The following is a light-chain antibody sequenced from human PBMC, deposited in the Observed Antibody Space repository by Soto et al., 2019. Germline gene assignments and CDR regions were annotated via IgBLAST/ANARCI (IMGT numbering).Light chain of an antibody. CDR2: GAS. V-gene: IGKV3-20*01. Sequence: EIVLTQSPGTLSLSPGERATLSCRASQSVSSGFLAWYQQKPGQAPRLLIYGASSRATGIPDRFSGSGSGTDFTLTISRLEPEDFAVYYCQQYGSSPWTFGQGTKVELK. CDR3: QQYGSSPWT. CDR1: QSVSSGF. J-gene: IGKJ1*01.